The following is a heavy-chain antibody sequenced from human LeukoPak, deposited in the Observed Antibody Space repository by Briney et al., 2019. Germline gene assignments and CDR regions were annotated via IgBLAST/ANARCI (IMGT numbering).Heavy chain of an antibody. Sequence: PGGSLRLSCAVSGFTFEDYAMHWVRQAPGKGLEWVSLIDWHGGNSYYADSVKGRFTISRDNSKNSLYLQMNSLRPEDTALYYCAKVKDPGDYYYYMDVWGKGTTVTVSS. CDR3: AKVKDPGDYYYYMDV. D-gene: IGHD2-15*01. CDR2: IDWHGGNS. CDR1: GFTFEDYA. V-gene: IGHV3-43D*03. J-gene: IGHJ6*03.